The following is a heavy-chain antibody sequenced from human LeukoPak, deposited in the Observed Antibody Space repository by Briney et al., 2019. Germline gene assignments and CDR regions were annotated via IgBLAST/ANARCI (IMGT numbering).Heavy chain of an antibody. V-gene: IGHV3-21*01. D-gene: IGHD1-26*01. CDR3: ARDRGPSGSSDY. Sequence: GGSLRLSCAASGFTFSSYSMYWVRQAPGKGLEWVSSISSSSSYIYYADSVKGRFTISRDNAKNSLYLQMNSLRAEDTAVYYCARDRGPSGSSDYWGQGTLVTVSS. CDR2: ISSSSSYI. J-gene: IGHJ4*02. CDR1: GFTFSSYS.